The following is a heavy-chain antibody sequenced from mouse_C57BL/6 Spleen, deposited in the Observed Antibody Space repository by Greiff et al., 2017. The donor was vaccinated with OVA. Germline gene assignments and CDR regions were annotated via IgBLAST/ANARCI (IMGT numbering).Heavy chain of an antibody. Sequence: VQLQQSGAELVRPGTSVKVSCKASGYAFTNYLIEWVKQRPGQGLEWIGVINPGSGGTNYNEKFKGKATLTADKSSSTAYMQLSSLTSEDSAVYFCARCNPYAMDYWGQGTSVTVSS. D-gene: IGHD2-1*01. V-gene: IGHV1-54*01. CDR1: GYAFTNYL. J-gene: IGHJ4*01. CDR3: ARCNPYAMDY. CDR2: INPGSGGT.